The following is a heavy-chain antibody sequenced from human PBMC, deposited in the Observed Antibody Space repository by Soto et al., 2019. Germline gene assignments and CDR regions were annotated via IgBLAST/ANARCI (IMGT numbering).Heavy chain of an antibody. V-gene: IGHV1-69*02. J-gene: IGHJ4*02. CDR3: ANPPRY. Sequence: QVQLVQSGAEVKKPGSSVKVSCKASGGTFSSYTISWVRQAPGQGLEWMGRIIPISGIANHAQKFQGGVTTPADQSTGTSYMELSSLRFEDTAVYYCANPPRYWGQGTLVTVSS. CDR2: IIPISGIA. CDR1: GGTFSSYT.